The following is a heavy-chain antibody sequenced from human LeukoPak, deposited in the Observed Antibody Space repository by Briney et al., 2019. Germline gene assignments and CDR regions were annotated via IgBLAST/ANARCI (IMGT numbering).Heavy chain of an antibody. V-gene: IGHV3-48*01. CDR1: GFTFSTYN. CDR3: ARDRWIDHVRIAFGI. J-gene: IGHJ3*02. Sequence: PGGSLRLSCAASGFTFSTYNMNWVRQAPGKGLEWISYIGSTGTAIYYADSVKGRFTISRDNAKNSLYLQINSLRTEDTAVYYCARDRWIDHVRIAFGIWGQGTMVTVSS. D-gene: IGHD5-12*01. CDR2: IGSTGTAI.